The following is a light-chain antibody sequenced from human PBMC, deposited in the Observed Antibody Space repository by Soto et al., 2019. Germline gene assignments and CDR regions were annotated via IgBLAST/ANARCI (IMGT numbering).Light chain of an antibody. CDR1: SSNIGTNY. J-gene: IGLJ2*01. CDR3: VTWDDSLSAVV. V-gene: IGLV1-47*01. Sequence: QSVLTQPPSASGTHGQRVTISCSGSSSNIGTNYVYWYQQLPGTAPKLLIYRNGQRPSGVPDRFSGSKSGTSASLAISGLRSEDEADYYCVTWDDSLSAVVFGGGTKLTVL. CDR2: RNG.